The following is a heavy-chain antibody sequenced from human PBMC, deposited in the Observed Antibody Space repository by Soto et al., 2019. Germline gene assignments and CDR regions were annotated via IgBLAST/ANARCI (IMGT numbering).Heavy chain of an antibody. CDR3: ARESAMVRGVDFDY. V-gene: IGHV3-13*05. CDR1: GFTFSSYD. D-gene: IGHD3-10*01. Sequence: GGSLRLSCAASGFTFSSYDMHWVRQATGKGLEWVSAIGTAGDPYYPGSVKGRFTISRENAKNSLYLQMNSLRAGDTAVYYCARESAMVRGVDFDYWGQGTLVTVSS. J-gene: IGHJ4*02. CDR2: IGTAGDP.